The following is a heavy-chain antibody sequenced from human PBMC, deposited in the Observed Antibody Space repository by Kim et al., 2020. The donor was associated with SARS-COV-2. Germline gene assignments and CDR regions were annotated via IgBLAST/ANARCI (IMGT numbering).Heavy chain of an antibody. CDR1: GFNFSSYW. J-gene: IGHJ4*02. CDR2: INSDGSST. Sequence: GGSLRLSCAASGFNFSSYWMHWVRQAPGKGLVWVSRINSDGSSTSYADSVKGRFTISRDNAKNTLYLQMNSLRAEDTAVYYCARGQYTVVTLTAYDYWGQGTLVTVSS. D-gene: IGHD2-15*01. V-gene: IGHV3-74*01. CDR3: ARGQYTVVTLTAYDY.